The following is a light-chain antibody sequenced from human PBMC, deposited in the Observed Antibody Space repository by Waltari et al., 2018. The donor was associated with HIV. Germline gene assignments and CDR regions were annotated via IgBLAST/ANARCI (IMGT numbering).Light chain of an antibody. J-gene: IGLJ1*01. CDR1: SSNIGSNA. V-gene: IGLV1-44*01. CDR3: AAWDDSLNGYV. CDR2: TNN. Sequence: QSVLTQSPSASGTPGQRVTISCSGSSSNIGSNAVDWYQHLPGTAPKLLIHTNNQRPSGIPDRFSGSNAGTSASLAISGLQSEDESDYYCAAWDDSLNGYVFGSGTKVTVL.